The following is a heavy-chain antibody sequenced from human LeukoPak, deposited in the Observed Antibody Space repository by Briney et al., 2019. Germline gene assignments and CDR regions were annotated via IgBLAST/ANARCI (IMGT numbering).Heavy chain of an antibody. D-gene: IGHD5-18*01. Sequence: SVKVSCKASGGTFSSYAISWVRQAPGQGLEWMGGIIPIFGTANYAQKFQGRVTMTRDTSTSTVYMELSSLRSEDTAVYYCARDKVVASSYGFDYWGQGTLVTVSS. V-gene: IGHV1-69*05. CDR3: ARDKVVASSYGFDY. CDR1: GGTFSSYA. J-gene: IGHJ4*02. CDR2: IIPIFGTA.